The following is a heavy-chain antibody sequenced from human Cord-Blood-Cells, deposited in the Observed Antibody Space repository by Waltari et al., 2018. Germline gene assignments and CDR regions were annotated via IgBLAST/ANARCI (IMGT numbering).Heavy chain of an antibody. CDR2: ISYDGSNK. D-gene: IGHD6-19*01. CDR1: GFTFSSYA. Sequence: QVQLVESGGGVVQPGRSLRLSCAASGFTFSSYAMHWVRQAPGKGLEWVAVISYDGSNKYYAYSVKGLFTISRDNSKNTLYLQMNSLRAEDTAVYYCARDVEASGWYAFDSWGQGTMVTVSS. V-gene: IGHV3-30-3*01. CDR3: ARDVEASGWYAFDS. J-gene: IGHJ3*02.